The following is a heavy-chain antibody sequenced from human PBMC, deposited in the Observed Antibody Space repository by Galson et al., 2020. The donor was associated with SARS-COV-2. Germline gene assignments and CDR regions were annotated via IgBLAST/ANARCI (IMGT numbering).Heavy chain of an antibody. CDR1: GFIFSSYA. J-gene: IGHJ4*02. V-gene: IGHV3-23*01. D-gene: IGHD6-19*01. Sequence: TGGSLRLSCAASGFIFSSYAMSWVRQAPGKGLEWVSAISGSGGSTYYADSVKGRFTISRDNSKNTLYLQMNSLRAEDTAVYYCAKTGSVAVAGYDYWGQGTLVTVSS. CDR2: ISGSGGST. CDR3: AKTGSVAVAGYDY.